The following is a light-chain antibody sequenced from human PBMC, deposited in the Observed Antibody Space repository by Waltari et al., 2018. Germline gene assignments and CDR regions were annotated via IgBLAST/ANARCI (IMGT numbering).Light chain of an antibody. CDR3: AAWDDSLNGVG. J-gene: IGLJ2*01. CDR1: SSNIGRNT. CDR2: FND. V-gene: IGLV1-44*01. Sequence: QYVLTQPPSASGTPGQRVAISCSGSSSNIGRNTVNWYQQLPGTAPKLLIYFNDPPPSGVPDRFSGSKSGTSASLAISGLRSEDEADYYCAAWDDSLNGVGFGGGTKLTVL.